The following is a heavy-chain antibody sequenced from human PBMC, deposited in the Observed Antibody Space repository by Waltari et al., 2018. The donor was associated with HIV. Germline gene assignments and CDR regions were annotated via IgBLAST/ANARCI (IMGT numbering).Heavy chain of an antibody. CDR3: AKDGDRRSTYNYYYGMDV. CDR2: ISGNRCSV. V-gene: IGHV3-9*01. J-gene: IGHJ6*02. Sequence: EVELVEFGGGLVQPGWSLRLFCAASGLNFGDYAMPWVRQASGSGVEWVLCISGNRCSVSYADAVNGRVTISRDNAKNSLLLQMNSLRAEDTALEYCAKDGDRRSTYNYYYGMDVWGQGTTVTASS. CDR1: GLNFGDYA. D-gene: IGHD3-10*01.